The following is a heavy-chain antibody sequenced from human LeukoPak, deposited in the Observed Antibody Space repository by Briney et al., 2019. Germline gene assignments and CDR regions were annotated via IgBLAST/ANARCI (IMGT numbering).Heavy chain of an antibody. J-gene: IGHJ4*02. V-gene: IGHV3-21*01. CDR3: ARWEEVSATGH. CDR2: ITSYSSYK. D-gene: IGHD1-14*01. CDR1: GFSFSGYA. Sequence: GGSLRLSCAASGFSFSGYAMNWVRQAPGKGLEWVSSITSYSSYKSYADSVKGRFTISRDNAKNSLFLEMNSLTAEDTAVYYCARWEEVSATGHWGQGTLVIVSS.